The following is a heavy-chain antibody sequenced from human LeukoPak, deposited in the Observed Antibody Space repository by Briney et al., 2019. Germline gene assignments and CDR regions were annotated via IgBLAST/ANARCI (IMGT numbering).Heavy chain of an antibody. CDR1: GYSFATSW. D-gene: IGHD6-19*01. J-gene: IGHJ4*02. V-gene: IGHV5-51*01. Sequence: GESLQISCQASGYSFATSWIAWVRPMPGKGLEWMGIIYPGDSDARYSPSFQGQVTISADKSISTVYLQWNSLKASDTAMYYCARRDSSAWFYFDYWGQGTLVAVSP. CDR3: ARRDSSAWFYFDY. CDR2: IYPGDSDA.